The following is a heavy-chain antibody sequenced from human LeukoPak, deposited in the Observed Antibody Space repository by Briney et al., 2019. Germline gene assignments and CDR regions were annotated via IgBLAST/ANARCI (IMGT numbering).Heavy chain of an antibody. CDR1: GFTFDDYA. J-gene: IGHJ4*02. CDR2: ISWNSGNI. Sequence: GGSLRLSCAASGFTFDDYAMHWVRQVPGKGLEWVSGISWNSGNIGYADSVKGRFTISRDNAKNSLYLQMNSLRAEDTALYYCAKDRDDILTALLDYWGQGTLVTVSS. V-gene: IGHV3-9*01. CDR3: AKDRDDILTALLDY. D-gene: IGHD3-9*01.